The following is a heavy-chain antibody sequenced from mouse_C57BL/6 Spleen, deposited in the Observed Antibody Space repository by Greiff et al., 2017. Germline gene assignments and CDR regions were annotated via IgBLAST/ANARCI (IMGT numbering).Heavy chain of an antibody. CDR1: GYAFSSYW. Sequence: VQLQQSGAELVKPGASVKISCKASGYAFSSYWMNWVKQRPGKGLEWIGQIYPGDGDTNYNGKFKGKATLTADKSSSTAYMQLSSLTSEDSAVYFCARLTTVVSPYYAMDYWGQGTSVTVSS. CDR2: IYPGDGDT. D-gene: IGHD1-1*01. V-gene: IGHV1-80*01. CDR3: ARLTTVVSPYYAMDY. J-gene: IGHJ4*01.